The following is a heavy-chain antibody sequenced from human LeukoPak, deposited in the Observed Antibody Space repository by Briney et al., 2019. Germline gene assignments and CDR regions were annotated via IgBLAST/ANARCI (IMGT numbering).Heavy chain of an antibody. CDR2: INSDGSST. D-gene: IGHD2-21*02. CDR3: AKGRPVVVTALLFDN. V-gene: IGHV3-74*01. Sequence: GGSLRLSCAASRFTFSTYWMHWVRQAPGKGLVWVSRINSDGSSTGYADSVKGRFTISRDNAKNTLYLQMNSLRAEDTAVYYCAKGRPVVVTALLFDNWGQGTLVTVSS. CDR1: RFTFSTYW. J-gene: IGHJ4*02.